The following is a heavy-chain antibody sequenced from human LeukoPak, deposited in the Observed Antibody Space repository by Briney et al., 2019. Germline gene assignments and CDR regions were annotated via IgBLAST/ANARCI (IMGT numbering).Heavy chain of an antibody. CDR1: GGSIISYY. Sequence: PSETLSLTCTVSGGSIISYYWSWIRQPPGKGLEWIGYIYYSGSTNYNPSLKSRVTISVDTSKNQFSLKLSSVTAADTAVYYCARAHYDSSGYGNWFDPWGQGTLVTVSS. J-gene: IGHJ5*02. CDR3: ARAHYDSSGYGNWFDP. V-gene: IGHV4-59*01. D-gene: IGHD3-22*01. CDR2: IYYSGST.